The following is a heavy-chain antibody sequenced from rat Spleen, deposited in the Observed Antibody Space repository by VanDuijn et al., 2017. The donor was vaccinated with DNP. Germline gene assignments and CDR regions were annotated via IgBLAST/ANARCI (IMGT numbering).Heavy chain of an antibody. V-gene: IGHV5-25*01. J-gene: IGHJ2*01. CDR3: AGRNGSFDY. CDR1: GFTFSDFY. D-gene: IGHD5-1*01. CDR2: ISTGGGYT. Sequence: EVQLVESDGGLVQPGRSLKLSCAASGFTFSDFYMAWVRQAPTKGLAWVASISTGGGYTFYRDSVKGRFTISRDNAKNTLYLQMDSLRSEDTATYYCAGRNGSFDYWGQGVMVTVSS.